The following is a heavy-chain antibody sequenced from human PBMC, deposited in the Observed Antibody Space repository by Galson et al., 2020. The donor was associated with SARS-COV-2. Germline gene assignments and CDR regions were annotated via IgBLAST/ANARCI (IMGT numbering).Heavy chain of an antibody. D-gene: IGHD3-16*01. CDR3: ARVGDMATIRDRYFYYGLDV. V-gene: IGHV3-21*01. J-gene: IGHJ6*01. Sequence: GGSLRLSCTASGFPFRSYSLNWVRQAPGNGLEWVSSISAGSTHISYADSVKGRFIMSRDNAKNSLYLQMNNLRAEDTTVYYCARVGDMATIRDRYFYYGLDVWGRGTRVTVSS. CDR1: GFPFRSYS. CDR2: ISAGSTHI.